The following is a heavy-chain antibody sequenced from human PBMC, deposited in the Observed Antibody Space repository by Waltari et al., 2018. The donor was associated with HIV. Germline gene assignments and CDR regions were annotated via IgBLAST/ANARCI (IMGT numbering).Heavy chain of an antibody. J-gene: IGHJ4*02. CDR1: TFTSYG. V-gene: IGHV1-18*01. CDR3: ARLATYYDFWSGWYFDY. D-gene: IGHD3-3*01. CDR2: ISAYNGNT. Sequence: TFTSYGISWVRQAPGQGLEWMGWISAYNGNTNYAQKLQGRVTMTTDTSTSTAYMELRSLRSDDTAVYYCARLATYYDFWSGWYFDYWGQGTLVTVSS.